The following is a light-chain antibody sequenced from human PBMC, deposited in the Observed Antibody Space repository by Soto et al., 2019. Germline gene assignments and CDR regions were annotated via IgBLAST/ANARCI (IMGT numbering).Light chain of an antibody. CDR1: SSDIGDYDY. V-gene: IGLV2-14*01. J-gene: IGLJ2*01. CDR2: EVS. CDR3: SSYTRSSSLV. Sequence: QSALTQPASVSGSPGQSITISSTGTSSDIGDYDYVSWYQQHPGKAPKLMIYEVSNRPSGISNRFSGSKSGNTASLTISGLQPEDEADYYCSSYTRSSSLVFGGGTKLTVL.